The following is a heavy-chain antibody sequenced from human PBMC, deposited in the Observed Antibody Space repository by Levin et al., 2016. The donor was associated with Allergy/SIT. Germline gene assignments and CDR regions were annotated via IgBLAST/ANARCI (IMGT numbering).Heavy chain of an antibody. CDR1: GYSFTSYW. D-gene: IGHD5-18*01. J-gene: IGHJ4*02. CDR3: ARRNTPEYSYGSFFDY. V-gene: IGHV5-10-1*01. CDR2: IDPSDSYT. Sequence: GESLKISCKGSGYSFTSYWISWVRQMPGKGLEWMGRIDPSDSYTNYSPSFQGHVTISADKSISTAYLQWSSLKASDTAMYYCARRNTPEYSYGSFFDYWGQGTLVTVSS.